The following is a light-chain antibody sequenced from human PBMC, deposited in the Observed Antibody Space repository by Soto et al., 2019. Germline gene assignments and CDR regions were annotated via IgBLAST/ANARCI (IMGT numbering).Light chain of an antibody. V-gene: IGKV1-39*01. CDR1: QRISTY. J-gene: IGKJ2*01. CDR2: AAT. CDR3: QQTYSTPYT. Sequence: DIQMTQSPSSLSTSVRDRVTITCRASQRISTYLNWFQQKPGKAPKLLIYAATSLQSGVPSRFSGSGSVTDFTLTISSLQPEDFATYYCQQTYSTPYTFGHGTRLEIK.